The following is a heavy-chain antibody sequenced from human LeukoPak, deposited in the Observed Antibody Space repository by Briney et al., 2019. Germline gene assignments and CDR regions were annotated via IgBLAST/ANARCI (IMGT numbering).Heavy chain of an antibody. CDR1: GFTFNTYS. J-gene: IGHJ4*02. D-gene: IGHD3-10*01. CDR2: ISSSGNTI. Sequence: PGGSLRLSCAASGFTFNTYSMNCVRQAPGKGLQGISYISSSGNTIYYTDSVQGRFIISRDNAKNSLYLQMNNLRAEDTAVYYCARGGYGSGNYPPAYWGQGTLVTVSS. V-gene: IGHV3-48*01. CDR3: ARGGYGSGNYPPAY.